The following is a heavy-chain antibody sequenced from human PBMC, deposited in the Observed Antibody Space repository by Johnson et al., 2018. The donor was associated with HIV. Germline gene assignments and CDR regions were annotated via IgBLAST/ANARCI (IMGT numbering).Heavy chain of an antibody. CDR3: TTEVMEGELQVGWTRAFDL. D-gene: IGHD1-7*01. CDR1: GFSFADYG. CDR2: INWNGGST. V-gene: IGHV3-20*01. J-gene: IGHJ3*01. Sequence: VQLVESGGSVVRPGGSLRLSCAASGFSFADYGMSWVRQGPGKGLEWVSGINWNGGSTGYADSVKGRFTISRDDSKSMVYLQMNSLKTGDKAVYDCTTEVMEGELQVGWTRAFDLWGRGTMVTVSS.